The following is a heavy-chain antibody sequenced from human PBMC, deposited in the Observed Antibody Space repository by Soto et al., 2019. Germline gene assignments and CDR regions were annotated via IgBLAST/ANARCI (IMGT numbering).Heavy chain of an antibody. V-gene: IGHV3-30*18. J-gene: IGHJ6*02. D-gene: IGHD2-21*01. CDR2: ISYDGSNK. Sequence: QVQLVESGGGVVQPGRSLRLSCAASGFTFSSYGMHWVRQAPGKGLEWVAVISYDGSNKYYADSVKGRFTISRDNSKNTPYLQMNSLRAEDTAVYYCAKVRGLAESPDYYYYGMDVWGQETTVTVSS. CDR3: AKVRGLAESPDYYYYGMDV. CDR1: GFTFSSYG.